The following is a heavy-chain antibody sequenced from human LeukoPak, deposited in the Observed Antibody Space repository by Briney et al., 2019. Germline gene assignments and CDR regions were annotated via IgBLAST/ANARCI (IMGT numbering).Heavy chain of an antibody. D-gene: IGHD3-3*01. CDR1: GGTFSSYA. J-gene: IGHJ6*03. Sequence: SVKVSCKASGGTFSSYAISWVRQAPGQGLEWMGGIIPIFGTANYAQKFQGRVTITTDESTSTAYMELSSLRSGDTAVYYCARSAEWYWGYYYYYMDVWGKGTTVTVSS. CDR3: ARSAEWYWGYYYYYMDV. CDR2: IIPIFGTA. V-gene: IGHV1-69*05.